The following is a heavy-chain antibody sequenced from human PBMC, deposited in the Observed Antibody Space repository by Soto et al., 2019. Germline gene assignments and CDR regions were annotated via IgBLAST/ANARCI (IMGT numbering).Heavy chain of an antibody. Sequence: GESLKISCKGSGYSFTSYWIGWVRQMPGKGLEWMGIIYPGDSDTRYSPSFQGQVTISADKSISTAYLQWSSLKASDTAMYYCARQSEYGSGSDYYYYYMDVWGKGTTVTVSS. CDR2: IYPGDSDT. CDR1: GYSFTSYW. D-gene: IGHD3-10*01. V-gene: IGHV5-51*01. J-gene: IGHJ6*03. CDR3: ARQSEYGSGSDYYYYYMDV.